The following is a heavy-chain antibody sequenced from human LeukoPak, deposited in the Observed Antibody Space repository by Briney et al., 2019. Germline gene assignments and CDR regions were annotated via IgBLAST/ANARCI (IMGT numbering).Heavy chain of an antibody. J-gene: IGHJ6*02. D-gene: IGHD2/OR15-2a*01. CDR1: GFIFSSYD. V-gene: IGHV3-30*18. Sequence: GGSLRLSCAASGFIFSSYDMHWTRQAPGKGLEWVALISSDGTNKYYADSVKGRFTISRDNSKNTLYLQMNSLRGEDTAVYYCVKVLVTYTVDVWGQGTTVTVSS. CDR2: ISSDGTNK. CDR3: VKVLVTYTVDV.